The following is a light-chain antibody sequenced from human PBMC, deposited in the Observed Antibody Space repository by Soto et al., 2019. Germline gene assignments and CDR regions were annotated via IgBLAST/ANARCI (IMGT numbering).Light chain of an antibody. Sequence: SYELTQPPSVSVAPGQTARITCGGNNIGSKSVHWYQQKPGQAPVLVVYDDSDRPSGMPERFSGSNSGNTATLTISRVEAGDEAGYCCQVWDSSSDGPGVVFGGGTKVTVL. CDR2: DDS. CDR1: NIGSKS. CDR3: QVWDSSSDGPGVV. J-gene: IGLJ2*01. V-gene: IGLV3-21*02.